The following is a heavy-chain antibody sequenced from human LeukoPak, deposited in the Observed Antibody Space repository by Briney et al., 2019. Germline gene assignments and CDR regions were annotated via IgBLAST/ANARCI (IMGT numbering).Heavy chain of an antibody. D-gene: IGHD3-22*01. V-gene: IGHV4-34*01. CDR3: ARGGVSSASGDWFDP. J-gene: IGHJ5*02. CDR1: GGSFSGYY. CDR2: INHSGST. Sequence: PSETLSLTCAVYGGSFSGYYWSWIRQPPGKGREWIGEINHSGSTNYNPSLKSRVTISVDTSKNQFSLKLSSVTAADTAVYYCARGGVSSASGDWFDPWGQGTLVTVSS.